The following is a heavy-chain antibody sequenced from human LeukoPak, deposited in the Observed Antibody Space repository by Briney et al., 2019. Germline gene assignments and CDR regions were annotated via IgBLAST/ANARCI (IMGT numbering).Heavy chain of an antibody. J-gene: IGHJ5*02. CDR3: ARDALYCSGGSCGLDP. D-gene: IGHD2-15*01. V-gene: IGHV4-31*03. CDR1: GGSISSGGYY. Sequence: PSETLSLTCTVSGGSISSGGYYWSWLRQHPGKGLEWFGYIYYSGSTYYNPSLKSRVTISVDTSKNQFSLKLSSVTAADTAVYYCARDALYCSGGSCGLDPWGQGTLVTVSS. CDR2: IYYSGST.